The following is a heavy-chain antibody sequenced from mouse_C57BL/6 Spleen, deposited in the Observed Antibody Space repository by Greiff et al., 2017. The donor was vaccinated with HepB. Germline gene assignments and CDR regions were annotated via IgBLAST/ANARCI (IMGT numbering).Heavy chain of an antibody. V-gene: IGHV5-9-1*02. CDR2: ISSGGDYI. D-gene: IGHD1-1*01. CDR1: GFTFSSYA. Sequence: DVHLVESGEGLVKPGGSLKLSCAASGFTFSSYAMSWVRQTPEKRLEWVAYISSGGDYIYYADTVKGRFTISRDNARNTLYLQMSSLKSEDTAMYYCTRLNYYGSSYGFDYWGQGTTLTVSS. CDR3: TRLNYYGSSYGFDY. J-gene: IGHJ2*01.